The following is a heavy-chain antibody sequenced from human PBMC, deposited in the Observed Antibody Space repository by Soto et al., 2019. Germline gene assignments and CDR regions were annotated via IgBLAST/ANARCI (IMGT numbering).Heavy chain of an antibody. V-gene: IGHV1-18*01. CDR3: ARSGNSDY. CDR2: INPYNGNT. J-gene: IGHJ4*02. Sequence: QVQLVQSGAEVKKPGASVKVSCKASGYTFASYGINWVRQAPGQGLEWLGWINPYNGNTDSAQKLQGRVTMTTDTATSTAYMELRSLRSDDTAVYYCARSGNSDYWGQGTLVTVSS. CDR1: GYTFASYG. D-gene: IGHD2-15*01.